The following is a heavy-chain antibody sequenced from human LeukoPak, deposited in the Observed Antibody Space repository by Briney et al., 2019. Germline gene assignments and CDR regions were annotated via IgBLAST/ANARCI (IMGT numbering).Heavy chain of an antibody. CDR2: MNPNSGNT. V-gene: IGHV1-8*03. Sequence: ASVKVSCKASGYTFTSYDINWVRQATGQGLEWMGWMNPNSGNTGYAQKFQGRVTITRNTSISTAYMELSSLRSEDTAVYYCARSEDHGDYYYMDVWGKGTTVTVSS. CDR1: GYTFTSYD. D-gene: IGHD1-14*01. J-gene: IGHJ6*03. CDR3: ARSEDHGDYYYMDV.